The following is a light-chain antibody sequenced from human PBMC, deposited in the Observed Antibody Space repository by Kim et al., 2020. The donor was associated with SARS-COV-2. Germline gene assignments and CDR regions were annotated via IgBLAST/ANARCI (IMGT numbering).Light chain of an antibody. J-gene: IGLJ3*02. CDR3: LVWDSSTYHWV. V-gene: IGLV3-21*04. CDR1: NLETKS. CDR2: YDT. Sequence: AQGTTAMISGGGNNLETKSVHGYQQTPGQAPVLVISYDTDRPSGIPERFSGSKSGNTATLTISRVEAGDEADYYCLVWDSSTYHWVFGGGTQLTVL.